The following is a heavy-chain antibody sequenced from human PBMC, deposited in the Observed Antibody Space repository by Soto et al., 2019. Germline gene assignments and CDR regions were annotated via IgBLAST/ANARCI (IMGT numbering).Heavy chain of an antibody. J-gene: IGHJ6*02. CDR2: IGGSGGST. V-gene: IGHV3-23*01. CDR3: AKDGAGTYYGMDV. D-gene: IGHD6-19*01. CDR1: GFTFSSYG. Sequence: GGSLRLSCAASGFTFSSYGMAWVRQAPGKGLEWVSAIGGSGGSTYYADSVKGRFTISRDNSKNTLYLQVSSLRAEDTTVYYCAKDGAGTYYGMDVWGQGTTVTVSS.